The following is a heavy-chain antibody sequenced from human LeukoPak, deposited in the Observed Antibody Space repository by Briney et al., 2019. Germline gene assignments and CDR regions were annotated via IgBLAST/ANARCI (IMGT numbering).Heavy chain of an antibody. CDR2: IYHSGST. J-gene: IGHJ6*04. D-gene: IGHD2-2*01. CDR3: ARVATRGHCSSTSCYGNYGMDV. V-gene: IGHV4-38-2*01. CDR1: GYSISSGYY. Sequence: SETLSLTCAVSGYSISSGYYWGWIRQPPGKGLEWSGSIYHSGSTYYNPSLKSRVTMSVDTSKNQLSLKLSSVTAADTAVYYCARVATRGHCSSTSCYGNYGMDVWGKGTTVTVSS.